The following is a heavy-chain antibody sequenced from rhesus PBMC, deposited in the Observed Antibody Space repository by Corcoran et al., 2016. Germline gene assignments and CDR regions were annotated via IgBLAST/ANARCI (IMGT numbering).Heavy chain of an antibody. Sequence: QVPLQESGPGLVNPSETLSLTCAVSGYSIRSNYWRWLRQLPGQGLEWIGDIYGSTGSTYYNPSLKSRFTISTDTSKNQFSLKLSSVTAADTAVYYCARGTYSGYGDLYYWGQGVLVTVSS. CDR3: ARGTYSGYGDLYY. J-gene: IGHJ4*01. D-gene: IGHD5-24*01. CDR1: GYSIRSNY. V-gene: IGHV4-147*01. CDR2: IYGSTGST.